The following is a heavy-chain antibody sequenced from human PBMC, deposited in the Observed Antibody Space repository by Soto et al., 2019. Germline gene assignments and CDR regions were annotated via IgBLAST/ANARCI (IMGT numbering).Heavy chain of an antibody. CDR3: AKEGNRFRGPDN. CDR1: GFTFSNYV. D-gene: IGHD3-10*01. Sequence: GGSLRLSCAASGFTFSNYVLSWVRQAPGKGLEWVSAISGTGGSTYYADSVKGRFTISRDNSKNTLYVQMNSLRVEDTAVYYCAKEGNRFRGPDNWGQGTLVTVSS. V-gene: IGHV3-23*01. CDR2: ISGTGGST. J-gene: IGHJ4*02.